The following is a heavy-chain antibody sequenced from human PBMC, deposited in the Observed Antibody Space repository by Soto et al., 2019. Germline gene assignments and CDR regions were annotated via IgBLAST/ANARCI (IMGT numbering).Heavy chain of an antibody. D-gene: IGHD5-12*01. J-gene: IGHJ6*02. CDR1: GFTFDDYA. Sequence: EVQLVESGGGLVQPGRSLRLSCAASGFTFDDYAMHWVRQAPGKALERVSGISWNSGSIGYADSVNGRFTISRDNAKNYLYLQINSLIDEDTAWYYCAKDGRRRGYSGYGPTVGYYYYYGIDVWGQATTVTVSS. CDR2: ISWNSGSI. CDR3: AKDGRRRGYSGYGPTVGYYYYYGIDV. V-gene: IGHV3-9*01.